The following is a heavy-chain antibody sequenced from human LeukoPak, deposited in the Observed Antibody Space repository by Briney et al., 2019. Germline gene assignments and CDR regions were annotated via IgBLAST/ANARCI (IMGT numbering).Heavy chain of an antibody. CDR2: ISGSGGST. D-gene: IGHD4-17*01. V-gene: IGHV3-23*01. J-gene: IGHJ6*02. Sequence: GGSLRLSCAASGFTFSSYAMSWVRQAPGKGLEWVSAISGSGGSTYYADSVKGRFTISRDNSKNTLYLQMNSLRAEDTAVYYCAKVYGDYDHYYYYYGMDVWGQGTTVTVSS. CDR1: GFTFSSYA. CDR3: AKVYGDYDHYYYYYGMDV.